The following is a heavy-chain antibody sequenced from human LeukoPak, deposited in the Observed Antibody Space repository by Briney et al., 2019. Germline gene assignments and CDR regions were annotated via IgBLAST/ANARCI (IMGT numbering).Heavy chain of an antibody. CDR2: IGGRGGSA. Sequence: GGSLRLSCAASGFTFSIYAMSWVRQAPGKGLEWVATIGGRGGSAYYADSVKGRFTISRDESKNTLYLQMNSLRAEDTAVYYCAKFWSAQLVPPYSDDWGQGTLVTVSS. D-gene: IGHD6-13*01. CDR1: GFTFSIYA. V-gene: IGHV3-23*01. CDR3: AKFWSAQLVPPYSDD. J-gene: IGHJ4*02.